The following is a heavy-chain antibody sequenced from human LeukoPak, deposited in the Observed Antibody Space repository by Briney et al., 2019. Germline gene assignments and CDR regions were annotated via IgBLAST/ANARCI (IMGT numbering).Heavy chain of an antibody. D-gene: IGHD6-13*01. CDR3: AILHYSSSWHGAFDI. J-gene: IGHJ3*02. Sequence: ASVKVSCKASGYTFTGYYMHWVRQAPGQGLEWMGWINPNSGGTNYAQKFQGWVTMTRDTSISTAYVELSRLRSDDTAVYYCAILHYSSSWHGAFDIWGQGTMVTVSS. CDR2: INPNSGGT. V-gene: IGHV1-2*04. CDR1: GYTFTGYY.